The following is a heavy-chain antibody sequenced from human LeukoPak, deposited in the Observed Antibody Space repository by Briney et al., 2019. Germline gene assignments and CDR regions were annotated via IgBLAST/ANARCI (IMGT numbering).Heavy chain of an antibody. CDR2: IYYSGST. D-gene: IGHD6-13*01. V-gene: IGHV4-59*01. CDR3: ARISSSNWYNERGAFDV. CDR1: GGSFSGYY. J-gene: IGHJ3*01. Sequence: SETLSLTCAVYGGSFSGYYWSWIRQPPGKGLEWIGYIYYSGSTNYNPSLKSRVTISVDTSKNQFSLKLSSVTAADTAVYYCARISSSNWYNERGAFDVWGQGTMVTVSS.